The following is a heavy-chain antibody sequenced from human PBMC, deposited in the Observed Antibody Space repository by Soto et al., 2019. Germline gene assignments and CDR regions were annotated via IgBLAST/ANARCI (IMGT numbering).Heavy chain of an antibody. V-gene: IGHV4-39*06. D-gene: IGHD6-19*01. Sequence: SETLSLTCTVSGGSISSSSCYRGLIRQSPGKGLEWIGEAYHSGRAHYNPSLNSRVTISVDYSKNQFTLKLSSVTAADTAVYYCVRNGWYALDIWGQGTLVTVSS. CDR3: VRNGWYALDI. CDR2: AYHSGRA. J-gene: IGHJ3*02. CDR1: GGSISSSSCY.